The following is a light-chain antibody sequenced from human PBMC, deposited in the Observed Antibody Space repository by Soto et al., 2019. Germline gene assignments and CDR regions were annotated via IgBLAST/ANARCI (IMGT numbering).Light chain of an antibody. Sequence: EIILTQSPATLSLSPGERATLSCRASQSVTTFLAWYQQKPGQAPRLLIYDVSKRATGIPARFSGSGSGTDFTLTSSSLEPEEFAVYYCQQRINWPLTFGGGTKVEIK. CDR1: QSVTTF. CDR3: QQRINWPLT. CDR2: DVS. J-gene: IGKJ4*01. V-gene: IGKV3-11*01.